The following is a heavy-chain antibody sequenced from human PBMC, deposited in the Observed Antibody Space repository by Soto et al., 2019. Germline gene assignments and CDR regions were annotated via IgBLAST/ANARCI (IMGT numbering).Heavy chain of an antibody. D-gene: IGHD3-10*01. J-gene: IGHJ4*02. Sequence: SETLSLTCSVSGGSISNSRDYWGWIRQPPGKGLEWIATIYYSGKTYYNPSLKSRVTISVDTSKNQFSLKLCSVTAAYTSVYYWARHPPRYGSGFPFDDWGQGTLFTVS. CDR2: IYYSGKT. CDR1: GGSISNSRDY. V-gene: IGHV4-39*01. CDR3: ARHPPRYGSGFPFDD.